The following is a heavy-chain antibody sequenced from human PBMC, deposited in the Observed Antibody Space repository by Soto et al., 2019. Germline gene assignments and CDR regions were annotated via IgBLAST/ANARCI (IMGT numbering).Heavy chain of an antibody. V-gene: IGHV1-69*01. CDR3: ARDGGRHSGGIDY. Sequence: QVKLVQSGAEVKKPGSSVKVSCKASGGTFSSYSINWVRQAPGQGLEWMGEIIPIFGTAIYAQKFQGRVTITADESTSTAYMELSSLRSEDTAVYYCARDGGRHSGGIDYWGQGTLVTVSS. J-gene: IGHJ4*02. D-gene: IGHD1-26*01. CDR2: IIPIFGTA. CDR1: GGTFSSYS.